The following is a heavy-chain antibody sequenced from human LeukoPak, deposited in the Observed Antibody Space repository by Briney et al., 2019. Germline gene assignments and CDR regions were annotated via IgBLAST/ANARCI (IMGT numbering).Heavy chain of an antibody. CDR2: VYYSGSI. D-gene: IGHD3-3*01. V-gene: IGHV4-39*01. CDR1: GGSLNSIDYY. Sequence: SETLSLTCTVSGGSLNSIDYYWGWIRQPPGKGLEWIGSVYYSGSIYYNPSLKSRATISVDTSKNQFSLKLSSVTAADTAVYYCARGDYDSWSGYLKTEYFQHWGQGTLVTVSS. J-gene: IGHJ1*01. CDR3: ARGDYDSWSGYLKTEYFQH.